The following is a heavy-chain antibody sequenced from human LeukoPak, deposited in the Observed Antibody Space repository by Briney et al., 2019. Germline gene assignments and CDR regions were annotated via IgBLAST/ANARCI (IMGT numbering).Heavy chain of an antibody. Sequence: SETLSLTCTVSGGYVSSTTYYWSWIRQPPGKGLEWIASINYSGSTYYNPSLKSRVTISVDTSENQFSLKLSSVTAADTAVYYCARYVVYGSGKYYFDYWGQGTLVTVSS. CDR3: ARYVVYGSGKYYFDY. V-gene: IGHV4-39*01. J-gene: IGHJ4*02. CDR2: INYSGST. CDR1: GGYVSSTTYY. D-gene: IGHD3-10*01.